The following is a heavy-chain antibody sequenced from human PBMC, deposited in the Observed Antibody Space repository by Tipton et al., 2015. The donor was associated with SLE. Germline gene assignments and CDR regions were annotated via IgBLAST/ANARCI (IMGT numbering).Heavy chain of an antibody. J-gene: IGHJ3*02. CDR1: SYSIYNGFY. D-gene: IGHD5/OR15-5a*01. CDR2: IYRSGTA. Sequence: TLSLTCSVSSYSIYNGFYWGWIRQSPGKGLEWIGSIYRSGTAYYNPSLKSRVTISFDTSKNQFSLKLSSVTAADTAVYYCAGVSRDAFEIWGQGTMVTVSS. CDR3: AGVSRDAFEI. V-gene: IGHV4-38-2*01.